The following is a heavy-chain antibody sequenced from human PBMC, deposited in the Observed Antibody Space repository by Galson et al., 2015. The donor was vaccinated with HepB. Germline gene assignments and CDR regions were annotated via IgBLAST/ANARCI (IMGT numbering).Heavy chain of an antibody. CDR2: ISSSSSTI. CDR3: ARDTSKLGYCSSTSCYIIDPGDGLDY. Sequence: SLRLSCAASGFTFSSYSMNWVRQAPGKGLEWVSYISSSSSTIYYADSVKGRFTISRDNAKNSLYLQMNSLRAEDTAVYYCARDTSKLGYCSSTSCYIIDPGDGLDYWGQGTLVTVSS. J-gene: IGHJ4*02. V-gene: IGHV3-48*01. CDR1: GFTFSSYS. D-gene: IGHD2-2*02.